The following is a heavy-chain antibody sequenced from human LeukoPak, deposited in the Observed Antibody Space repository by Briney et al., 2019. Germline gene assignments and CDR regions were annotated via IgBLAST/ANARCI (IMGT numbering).Heavy chain of an antibody. J-gene: IGHJ4*02. Sequence: SVKVSCKASGGTFSSYAISWVRQAPGQGLEWMGRIIPILGIANYAQKFQGRVTITADKSTSTAYMELSSLRSEDTAVYYCARGPPTTTSGSYYAYWGQGTLVTVSS. CDR1: GGTFSSYA. V-gene: IGHV1-69*04. D-gene: IGHD1-26*01. CDR2: IIPILGIA. CDR3: ARGPPTTTSGSYYAY.